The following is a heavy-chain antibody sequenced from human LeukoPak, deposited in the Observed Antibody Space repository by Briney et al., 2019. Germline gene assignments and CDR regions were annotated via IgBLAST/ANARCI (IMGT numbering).Heavy chain of an antibody. V-gene: IGHV1-8*03. CDR3: ARGDYYDSSGYDY. CDR1: GYTFTSYD. J-gene: IGHJ4*02. D-gene: IGHD3-22*01. CDR2: MNPNSGNT. Sequence: APVKVSCKASGYTFTSYDINWVRQATGQGLEWMGWMNPNSGNTGYAQKFQGRVTITRNTSISTAYMELSSLRPEDTAVYYCARGDYYDSSGYDYWGQGTLVTVSS.